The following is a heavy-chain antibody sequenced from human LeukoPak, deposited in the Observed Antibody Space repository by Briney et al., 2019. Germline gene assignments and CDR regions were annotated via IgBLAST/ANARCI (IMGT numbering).Heavy chain of an antibody. CDR1: GGTFSSYA. CDR3: AREVVDWNDVPCFDC. Sequence: ASVKVSCKASGGTFSSYAISWVRQAPGQGLEWMGRIVPILGIANYARKFQGRVTITADKSTSTAYMELSSLRSEDTAVYYCAREVVDWNDVPCFDCWGQGTLVTVSS. D-gene: IGHD1-1*01. J-gene: IGHJ4*02. CDR2: IVPILGIA. V-gene: IGHV1-69*04.